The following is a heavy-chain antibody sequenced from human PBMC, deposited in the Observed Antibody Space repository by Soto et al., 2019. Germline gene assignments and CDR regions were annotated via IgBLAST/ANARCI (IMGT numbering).Heavy chain of an antibody. V-gene: IGHV1-46*01. Sequence: ASVKVSCKASGFTFSSYFMHWFRQAPGQGLQWVGIIKPSGGITDYTQEFQDKVTMTRDTSTSTVYMELSSLTSADTAVYYCAREYPSTYYFDSWGQGTLVTVPQ. CDR2: IKPSGGIT. J-gene: IGHJ4*02. CDR3: AREYPSTYYFDS. CDR1: GFTFSSYF.